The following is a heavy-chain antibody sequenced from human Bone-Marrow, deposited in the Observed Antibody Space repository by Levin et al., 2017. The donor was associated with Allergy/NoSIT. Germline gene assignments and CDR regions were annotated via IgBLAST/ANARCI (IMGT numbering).Heavy chain of an antibody. V-gene: IGHV4-59*01. J-gene: IGHJ3*02. D-gene: IGHD1-26*01. CDR3: ARDQGGGVGADARPLDAFDI. Sequence: PSETLSLTCTVSGGSISSYYWSWIRQPPGKGLEWIGYIYYSGSTNYNPSLKSRVTISVDTSKNQFSLKLSSVTAADTAVYYCARDQGGGVGADARPLDAFDIWGQGTMVTVSS. CDR1: GGSISSYY. CDR2: IYYSGST.